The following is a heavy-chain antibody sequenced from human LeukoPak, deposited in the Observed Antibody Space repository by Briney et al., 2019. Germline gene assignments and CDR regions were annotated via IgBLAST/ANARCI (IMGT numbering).Heavy chain of an antibody. J-gene: IGHJ4*02. D-gene: IGHD1-26*01. CDR1: GYTFSNYG. V-gene: IGHV1-18*01. Sequence: GASVKVSCKASGYTFSNYGITWVRQAPGQGLEWMGWISAYNGNTNYAQKLQGRITMTTDTSTSTSYMEVRSLRPDDTAVYYCARDFPYSGRHGDYWGQGTLVTVSS. CDR2: ISAYNGNT. CDR3: ARDFPYSGRHGDY.